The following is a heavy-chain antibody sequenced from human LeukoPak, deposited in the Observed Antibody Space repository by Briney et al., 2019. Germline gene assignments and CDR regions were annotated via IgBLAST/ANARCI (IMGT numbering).Heavy chain of an antibody. V-gene: IGHV4-61*10. CDR3: ARQSRFGEWRDFDY. D-gene: IGHD3-10*02. CDR2: IYYSGST. Sequence: RPSETLSLTCTVSGGSISSGSYYWSWIRQPAGKGLEWIGYIYYSGSTNYNLSLKSRVTISVDTSKNQFSLKLSSVTAADTAVYYCARQSRFGEWRDFDYWGQGTLVTVSS. CDR1: GGSISSGSYY. J-gene: IGHJ4*02.